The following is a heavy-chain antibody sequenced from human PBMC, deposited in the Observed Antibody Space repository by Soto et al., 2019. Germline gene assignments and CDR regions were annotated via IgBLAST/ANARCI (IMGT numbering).Heavy chain of an antibody. CDR3: ARAQGMVRGVIAWFDP. J-gene: IGHJ5*02. D-gene: IGHD3-10*01. V-gene: IGHV4-59*01. CDR2: IYYSGST. CDR1: GGYISSYY. Sequence: SETLSLTGTVSGGYISSYYWSWIRQPPGKGLEWIGYIYYSGSTNYNPSLKSRVTISVDTSKNQFSLKLSSVTAADTAVYYCARAQGMVRGVIAWFDPWGQGTLVTVSS.